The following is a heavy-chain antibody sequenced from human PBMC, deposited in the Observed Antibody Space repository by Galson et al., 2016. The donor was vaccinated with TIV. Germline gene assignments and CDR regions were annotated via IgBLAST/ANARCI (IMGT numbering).Heavy chain of an antibody. Sequence: SVKVSCKASGGIFNSYAINWVRQAPGQGLEWMGGIIAIFRTTNYAQKFQGRVTITTDESTSTTYMEQNSLRFEDTAVYYCARGGGYHHQNYMDVWGEGTTVTVSS. CDR2: IIAIFRTT. CDR3: ARGGGYHHQNYMDV. V-gene: IGHV1-69*05. D-gene: IGHD5-24*01. J-gene: IGHJ6*03. CDR1: GGIFNSYA.